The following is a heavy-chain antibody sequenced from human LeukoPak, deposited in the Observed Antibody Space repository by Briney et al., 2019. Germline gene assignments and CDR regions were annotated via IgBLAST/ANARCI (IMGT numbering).Heavy chain of an antibody. CDR2: IISSGRNT. CDR1: GFTLSSYA. CDR3: AKEASGFDC. V-gene: IGHV3-23*01. Sequence: GGSLRLSCAASGFTLSSYAMNWVRQAPGKGLEWVSVIISSGRNTYYADSVKGRFIISRDTSKNTLYLQVNSLRAEDTAIYYCAKEASGFDCWGQGTLVSVSS. J-gene: IGHJ4*02.